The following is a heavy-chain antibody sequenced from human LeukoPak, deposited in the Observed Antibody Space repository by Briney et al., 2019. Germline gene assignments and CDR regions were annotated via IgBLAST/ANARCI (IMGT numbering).Heavy chain of an antibody. D-gene: IGHD3-10*01. CDR2: INHSGST. J-gene: IGHJ4*02. CDR1: GGSFSGYY. Sequence: SETLSLTCAVYGGSFSGYYRSWIRQPPGKGLEWIGEINHSGSTNYNPSLKSRVTISVDTSKNQFSLKLSSVTAADTAVYYCARGGRSYYGSGSYYNYWSQGTLVTVSS. V-gene: IGHV4-34*01. CDR3: ARGGRSYYGSGSYYNY.